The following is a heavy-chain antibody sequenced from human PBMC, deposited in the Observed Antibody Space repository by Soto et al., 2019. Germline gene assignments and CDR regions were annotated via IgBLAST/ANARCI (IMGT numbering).Heavy chain of an antibody. D-gene: IGHD5-18*01. V-gene: IGHV3-23*01. CDR2: ISGSGGST. Sequence: EVQLLESGGGVVQPGGSRRLSCAASGFTFNNCAMSWVRQAPGKGLEWISAISGSGGSTNYAASVSGRFTISRDNSKNTLDLQMDSLRADDTALYFCAKGHVGTPMVPGGQGALVTVS. J-gene: IGHJ4*02. CDR1: GFTFNNCA. CDR3: AKGHVGTPMVP.